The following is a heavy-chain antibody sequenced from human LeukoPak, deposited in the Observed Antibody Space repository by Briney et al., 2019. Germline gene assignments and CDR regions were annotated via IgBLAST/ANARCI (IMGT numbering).Heavy chain of an antibody. J-gene: IGHJ6*02. CDR3: ARGGHCSGGSCYSGWYYYYGMDV. CDR2: MNPNSGNT. V-gene: IGHV1-8*01. Sequence: GASVKVSCKASGYTFTSYDINWVRQATGQGLEWMGWMNPNSGNTGYAQKFQGRVTMTRNTSISTAYMELSSLRSEDTAVYYCARGGHCSGGSCYSGWYYYYGMDVWGQGTTVTVSS. CDR1: GYTFTSYD. D-gene: IGHD2-15*01.